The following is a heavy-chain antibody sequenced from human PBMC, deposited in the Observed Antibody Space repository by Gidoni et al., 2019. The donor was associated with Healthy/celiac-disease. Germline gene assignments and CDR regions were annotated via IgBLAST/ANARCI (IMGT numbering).Heavy chain of an antibody. CDR1: GFPFSSYA. Sequence: EVQLLESGGGLVQPGVALRLSCAASGFPFSSYAMSWVRQAPGKGLEWVSAISGSGGSTYYADSVKGRFTISRDNSKNTLYLQMNSLRAEDTAVYYCAKGTGGYSYGSLGYWGQGTLVTVSS. D-gene: IGHD5-18*01. CDR3: AKGTGGYSYGSLGY. V-gene: IGHV3-23*01. CDR2: ISGSGGST. J-gene: IGHJ4*02.